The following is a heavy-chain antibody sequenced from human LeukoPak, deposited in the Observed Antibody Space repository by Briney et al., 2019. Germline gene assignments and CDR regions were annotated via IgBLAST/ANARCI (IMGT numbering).Heavy chain of an antibody. J-gene: IGHJ3*02. V-gene: IGHV4-39*07. D-gene: IGHD1-26*01. CDR2: IYHSGST. CDR3: ARAFVVGARDAFDI. CDR1: GGSISSSSYY. Sequence: SETLSLACTVSGGSISSSSYYWGWIRQPPGKGLEWIGSIYHSGSTYYNPSLKSRVTISVDTSKNQFSLKLSSVTAADTAVYYCARAFVVGARDAFDIWGQGTMVTVSS.